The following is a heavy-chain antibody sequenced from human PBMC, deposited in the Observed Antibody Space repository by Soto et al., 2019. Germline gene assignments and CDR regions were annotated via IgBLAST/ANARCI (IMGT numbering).Heavy chain of an antibody. V-gene: IGHV1-69*06. J-gene: IGHJ5*02. CDR3: AIRYSGYDFMGHNWFDP. CDR2: IIPIFGTA. Sequence: ASVKVSCKASGGTFSSYAISWVRQAPGQGLEWMGGIIPIFGTANYAQKFQGRVTITADKSTSTAYMELSSLRSEDTAVYYCAIRYSGYDFMGHNWFDPWGQGTLVTVSS. CDR1: GGTFSSYA. D-gene: IGHD5-12*01.